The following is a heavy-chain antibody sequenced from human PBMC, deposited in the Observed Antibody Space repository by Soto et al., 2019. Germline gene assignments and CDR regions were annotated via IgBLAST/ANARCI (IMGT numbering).Heavy chain of an antibody. CDR1: GYTLTELS. Sequence: ASVKVSCKASGYTLTELSMHWVRQAPGKGLEWMGGFDPEDGETIYAQKFQGRVTMTEDTSTDTAYMELSSLRSEDTAVYYCATVSAVAARPSGHYYYGMDVWGQGTTVTVSS. CDR2: FDPEDGET. J-gene: IGHJ6*02. V-gene: IGHV1-24*01. CDR3: ATVSAVAARPSGHYYYGMDV. D-gene: IGHD6-6*01.